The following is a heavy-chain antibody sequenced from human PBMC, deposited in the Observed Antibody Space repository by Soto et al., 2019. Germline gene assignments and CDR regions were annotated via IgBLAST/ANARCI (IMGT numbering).Heavy chain of an antibody. J-gene: IGHJ4*02. CDR1: GGSISSSNW. CDR3: ASRRGYFDY. V-gene: IGHV4-4*02. CDR2: IYHSGST. Sequence: PSETLSLTCAVSGGSISSSNWWSWVRQPPGKGLEWIGEIYHSGSTYYNPSLKSRVTISVDRSKNQFSLELSSVTAADTAVYYCASRRGYFDYWGQGTLVTVSS.